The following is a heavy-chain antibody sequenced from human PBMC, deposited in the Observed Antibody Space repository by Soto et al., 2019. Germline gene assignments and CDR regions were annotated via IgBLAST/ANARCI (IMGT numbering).Heavy chain of an antibody. CDR2: VSYDGRKQ. V-gene: IGHV3-30*04. J-gene: IGHJ3*01. CDR1: GFTFSNYA. CDR3: ARDISSVVGTRGDAFDF. D-gene: IGHD6-19*01. Sequence: QVQLMESGGGVVLPGKSLRLTCTASGFTFSNYAVHWVRQAPGKRPEWVAGVSYDGRKQYYADSLKGRVTISRDNSKMAIYLQIKSLRPAATALFYCARDISSVVGTRGDAFDFWGQGTMVTVSS.